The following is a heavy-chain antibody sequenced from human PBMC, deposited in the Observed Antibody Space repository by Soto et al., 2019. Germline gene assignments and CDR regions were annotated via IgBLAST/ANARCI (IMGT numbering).Heavy chain of an antibody. V-gene: IGHV4-31*03. CDR3: ARGGWELPRGAFDI. CDR2: IYYSGST. D-gene: IGHD1-26*01. Sequence: QVQLQESGPGLVKPSQTLSLTCTVSGGSISSGGYYWSWIRQHPGKGLEWIGYIYYSGSTYYNPYLKSRVTTSVDTSKNQFSLKLSSVTAADTAVYYCARGGWELPRGAFDIWGQGTMVTVSS. J-gene: IGHJ3*02. CDR1: GGSISSGGYY.